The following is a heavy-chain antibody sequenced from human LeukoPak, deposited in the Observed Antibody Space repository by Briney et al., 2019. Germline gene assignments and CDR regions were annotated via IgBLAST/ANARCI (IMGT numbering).Heavy chain of an antibody. J-gene: IGHJ4*02. Sequence: PSETLSLTCVVSGGSISSSNWWSWVRQPPGKGLEWIGEIYHSGSTKYNPSLKSRVTISVDKSKNQFSLMLSSVTAADTAVYYCAGPTCLRGGYCSTNFWGQGTLVTVSS. D-gene: IGHD2-2*01. V-gene: IGHV4-4*02. CDR1: GGSISSSNW. CDR3: AGPTCLRGGYCSTNF. CDR2: IYHSGST.